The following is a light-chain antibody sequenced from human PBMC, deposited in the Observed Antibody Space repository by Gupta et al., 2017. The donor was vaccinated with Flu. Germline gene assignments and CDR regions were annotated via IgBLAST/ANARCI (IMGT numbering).Light chain of an antibody. J-gene: IGLJ3*02. CDR3: QSADSSGTRV. CDR1: ALPKQY. V-gene: IGLV3-25*02. Sequence: SYELTQPPSVSVSPGQTARITCSGDALPKQYAYWYQQKPGQAPVLVIYKDSERPSGIPERFSGSSSGTTVTLTISGVQAEDKADYYCQSADSSGTRVFGGGTKLTVL. CDR2: KDS.